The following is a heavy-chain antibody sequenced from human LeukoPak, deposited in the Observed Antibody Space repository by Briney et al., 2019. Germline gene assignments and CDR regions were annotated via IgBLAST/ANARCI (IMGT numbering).Heavy chain of an antibody. Sequence: SQTLSLTCTVSGGSISSGSYYWSWIRQPAGKGLEWIGRFYTSGSTNYNPSLKSRVTISVDTSKNQFSLKLSSVTAADTAVYYCARESCSGGSCSLDYWGQGTLVTVSS. CDR1: GGSISSGSYY. J-gene: IGHJ4*02. V-gene: IGHV4-61*02. D-gene: IGHD2-15*01. CDR2: FYTSGST. CDR3: ARESCSGGSCSLDY.